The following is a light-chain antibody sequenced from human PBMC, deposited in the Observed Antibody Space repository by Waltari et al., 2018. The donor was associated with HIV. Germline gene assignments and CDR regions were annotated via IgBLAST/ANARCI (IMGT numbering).Light chain of an antibody. CDR2: ATN. V-gene: IGLV1-44*01. CDR3: AVWDDSLNGRL. J-gene: IGLJ1*01. Sequence: QSVLTQPPAASGTPGQRVTISCSGGSSTVGTHAINWFPQLPGAAPKLLIDATNQRPSGVPDRFSGSKSGTSASLAISGLQSEDEADYYCAVWDDSLNGRLFGTGTKVTVL. CDR1: SSTVGTHA.